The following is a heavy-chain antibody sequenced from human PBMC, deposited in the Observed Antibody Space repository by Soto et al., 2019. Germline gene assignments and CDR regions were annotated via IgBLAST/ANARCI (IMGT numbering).Heavy chain of an antibody. J-gene: IGHJ1*01. CDR1: GFTFDDYA. CDR3: VKDESINWYSGHFRH. Sequence: GGSLRLSCEVSGFTFDDYAMHWVRQVPGKGLEWVSGINWNSGSIGYGDSVKGRFAISRDNAKNSLHLQMNSLSAEDTAFYYCVKDESINWYSGHFRHWGQGTLVTVSS. V-gene: IGHV3-9*01. D-gene: IGHD6-13*01. CDR2: INWNSGSI.